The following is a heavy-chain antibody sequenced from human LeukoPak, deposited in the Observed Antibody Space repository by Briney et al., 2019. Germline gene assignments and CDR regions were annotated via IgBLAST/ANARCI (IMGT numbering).Heavy chain of an antibody. V-gene: IGHV1-2*02. J-gene: IGHJ4*02. CDR1: GYTFTGYY. D-gene: IGHD5-24*01. Sequence: ASVKVSCKASGYTFTGYYMHWVRQAPGQGLEWMGWINPNSGGTNYAQKFQGRVTMTRDTSISTAYMELSRLRSDDTAMYYCARGVAGDGYTDYYFDYWGQGTLVTVSS. CDR3: ARGVAGDGYTDYYFDY. CDR2: INPNSGGT.